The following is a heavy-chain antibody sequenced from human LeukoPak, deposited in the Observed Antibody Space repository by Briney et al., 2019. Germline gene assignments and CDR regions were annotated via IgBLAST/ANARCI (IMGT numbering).Heavy chain of an antibody. J-gene: IGHJ4*02. Sequence: GXSLRXSCAASGFTFSSYGMSWVRQAPGKGLEWVSVIYSGGSTYYADSVKGRFTISRDNSKNTLYLQMNSLRAEDTAVYYCAREDGYYHYFDYWGQGTLVTVSS. D-gene: IGHD3-22*01. CDR3: AREDGYYHYFDY. V-gene: IGHV3-53*01. CDR2: IYSGGST. CDR1: GFTFSSYG.